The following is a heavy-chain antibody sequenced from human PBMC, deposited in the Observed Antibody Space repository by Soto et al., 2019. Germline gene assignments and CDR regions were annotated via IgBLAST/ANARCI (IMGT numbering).Heavy chain of an antibody. Sequence: VQLQQWGAGLLKPSETLALTCAVYGGSFSGHYWSWIRQPPGKGLAWIGEINHSGSINYNPSLNSRVTISVDRSKTQFSLRLSSVTAADTAVYYCARGFQYCGSISCYAIFDYWGQGTLVTVSS. CDR2: INHSGSI. CDR1: GGSFSGHY. CDR3: ARGFQYCGSISCYAIFDY. J-gene: IGHJ4*02. D-gene: IGHD2-2*01. V-gene: IGHV4-34*01.